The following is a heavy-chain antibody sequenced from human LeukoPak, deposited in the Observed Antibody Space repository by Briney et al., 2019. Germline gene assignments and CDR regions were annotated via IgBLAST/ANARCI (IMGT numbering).Heavy chain of an antibody. V-gene: IGHV4-34*01. CDR1: GGAFSGYY. D-gene: IGHD6-6*01. J-gene: IGHJ4*02. Sequence: KPSETLSLTCAVYGGAFSGYYWSWIRQPPGKGLEWIGEINHSGSTNYNPSLKSRVTISVDTSKNQFSLKLSSVTAADTAVYYCARLDEYSSSRYFDYWGQGTLVTVSS. CDR3: ARLDEYSSSRYFDY. CDR2: INHSGST.